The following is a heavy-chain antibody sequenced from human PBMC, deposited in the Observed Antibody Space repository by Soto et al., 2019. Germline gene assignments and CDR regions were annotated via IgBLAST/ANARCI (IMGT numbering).Heavy chain of an antibody. CDR3: ARDPHLSSWRKIDS. CDR2: IIPIFGTA. Sequence: SVKVSCKASGGTFSSYAISWVRQAPGQGLEWMGGIIPIFGTANYAQKFQGRVTITTDTSTSTAYMGLRSLRADDTAVYYCARDPHLSSWRKIDSWGQGTLVTVSS. V-gene: IGHV1-69*05. J-gene: IGHJ4*02. D-gene: IGHD6-13*01. CDR1: GGTFSSYA.